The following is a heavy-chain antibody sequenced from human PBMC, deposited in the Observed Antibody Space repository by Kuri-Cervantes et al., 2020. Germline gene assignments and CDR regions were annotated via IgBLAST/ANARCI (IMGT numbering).Heavy chain of an antibody. D-gene: IGHD2-15*01. Sequence: GGSLRLSCAASGFTFSSYAMHWVRQAPGKGLEWVAVISYDGSNKYYADSVKGRFTISRDNSKNTLYLQMNSLRAEDTAVYYCARDLIVDWFDPWGQGTLVTVS. CDR2: ISYDGSNK. V-gene: IGHV3-30-3*01. CDR1: GFTFSSYA. CDR3: ARDLIVDWFDP. J-gene: IGHJ5*02.